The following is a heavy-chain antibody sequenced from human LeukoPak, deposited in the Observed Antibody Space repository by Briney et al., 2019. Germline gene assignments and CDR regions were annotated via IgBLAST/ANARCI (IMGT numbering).Heavy chain of an antibody. CDR3: AKSLFTSATGTGRAFHI. CDR1: GFTLTSYG. D-gene: IGHD1-1*01. J-gene: IGHJ3*02. V-gene: IGHV3-30*02. Sequence: GGSLRLSCAASGFTLTSYGMHWVRQAPGKGLEWVAFIQYGGSNKNYADSVKGRFTISRDNSKNTLYLQMTGLRAGDTAEYYCAKSLFTSATGTGRAFHIWGQGTMVTVSS. CDR2: IQYGGSNK.